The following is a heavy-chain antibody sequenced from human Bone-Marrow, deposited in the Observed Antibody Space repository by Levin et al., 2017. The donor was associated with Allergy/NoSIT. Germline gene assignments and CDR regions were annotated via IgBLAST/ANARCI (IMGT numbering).Heavy chain of an antibody. V-gene: IGHV3-74*03. CDR1: GFTFSSYW. CDR2: INLNGSTT. J-gene: IGHJ4*02. CDR3: AREKGSKLDY. Sequence: GGSLRLSCAASGFTFSSYWMHWVRQAPGKGLVWVSRINLNGSTTMNADSVKGRFTISRDNAKNTLYLQMNSLRVEDTAVYYCAREKGSKLDYWGQGILVTVSS.